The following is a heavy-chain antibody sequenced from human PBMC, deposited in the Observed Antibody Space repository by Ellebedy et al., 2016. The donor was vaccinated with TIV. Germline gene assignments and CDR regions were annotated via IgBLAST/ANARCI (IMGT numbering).Heavy chain of an antibody. CDR3: ARPLGYCSSTSCYGYYYYGMDV. D-gene: IGHD2-2*01. V-gene: IGHV1-18*01. CDR1: GGTFSSYA. CDR2: ISAYNGNT. J-gene: IGHJ6*02. Sequence: ASVKVSCXASGGTFSSYAISWVRQAPGQGLEWMGWISAYNGNTNYAQKLQGRVTMTTDTSTSTAYMELRSLRSDDTAVYYCARPLGYCSSTSCYGYYYYGMDVWGQGTTVTVSS.